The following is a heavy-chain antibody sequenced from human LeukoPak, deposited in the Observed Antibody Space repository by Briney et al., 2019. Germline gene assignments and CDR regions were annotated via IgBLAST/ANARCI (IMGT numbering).Heavy chain of an antibody. CDR3: AKANYCSSTSCYEYYFDY. D-gene: IGHD2-2*01. J-gene: IGHJ4*02. V-gene: IGHV3-30*02. CDR1: GFTFSSYG. CDR2: IRYDGSNK. Sequence: GGSLRLSCAASGFTFSSYGMHWVRQAPGKGLEWVAFIRYDGSNKYYADSVKGRFTISRDNSKNTLYLQMNSLRAEDTAVYYCAKANYCSSTSCYEYYFDYWGQGTLVTVYS.